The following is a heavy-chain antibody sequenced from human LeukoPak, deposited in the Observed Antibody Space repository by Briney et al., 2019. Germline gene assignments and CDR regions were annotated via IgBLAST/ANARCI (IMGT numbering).Heavy chain of an antibody. J-gene: IGHJ4*02. CDR1: GFTSSIYA. Sequence: GGSLRLSCAASGFTSSIYALNWVRQAPGKGLEWVATVSGSGDRMYHADSVKGRFTISRDNSKNTIYLQMNSLRAEDTALYYCAKAAAAPGFDFWGQGTLVTVSS. CDR3: AKAAAAPGFDF. D-gene: IGHD6-13*01. V-gene: IGHV3-23*01. CDR2: VSGSGDRM.